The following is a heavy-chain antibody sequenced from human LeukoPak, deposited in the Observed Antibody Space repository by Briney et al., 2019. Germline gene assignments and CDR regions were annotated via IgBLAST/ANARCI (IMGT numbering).Heavy chain of an antibody. J-gene: IGHJ1*01. CDR2: ISYDGSNK. CDR1: GFTFSSYG. Sequence: GRSLRLSCAASGFTFSSYGMHWVRQAPGKGLEWVAVISYDGSNKYYADSVKGRFTISRDNSKNTLYLQMNSLRGEDTAVYYCAKDGAGYSSGWHAEYFHRWGQGSLVTVSS. V-gene: IGHV3-30*18. D-gene: IGHD6-19*01. CDR3: AKDGAGYSSGWHAEYFHR.